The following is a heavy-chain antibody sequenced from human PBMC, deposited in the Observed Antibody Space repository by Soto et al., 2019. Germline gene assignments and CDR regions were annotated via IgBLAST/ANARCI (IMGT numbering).Heavy chain of an antibody. D-gene: IGHD1-20*01. CDR1: GGTFSSYT. CDR2: IIPILGIA. Sequence: QVQLVQSGAEVKKPGSSVKVSCTASGGTFSSYTISWVRQAPGQGLEWMGRIIPILGIANYAQKFQGRVTITADKSTSTAYMELSSLRSEDTAVYYCARAVYNCNDSRGRGAFDIWGQGTMVTVSS. J-gene: IGHJ3*02. CDR3: ARAVYNCNDSRGRGAFDI. V-gene: IGHV1-69*02.